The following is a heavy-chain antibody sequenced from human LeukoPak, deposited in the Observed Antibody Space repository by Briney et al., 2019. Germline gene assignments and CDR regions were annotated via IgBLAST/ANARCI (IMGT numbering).Heavy chain of an antibody. CDR3: AKENYDILTGYPRGYFDY. CDR1: GFTFSSYA. V-gene: IGHV3-23*01. CDR2: ISGSGGST. Sequence: GGSLRLSCAASGFTFSSYAMSWVRQAPGKGLEWVSAISGSGGSTYYADSVKGRFTTSRDNSKNTLYLQMNSLRAEDTAVYYCAKENYDILTGYPRGYFDYWGQGTLVTVSS. D-gene: IGHD3-9*01. J-gene: IGHJ4*02.